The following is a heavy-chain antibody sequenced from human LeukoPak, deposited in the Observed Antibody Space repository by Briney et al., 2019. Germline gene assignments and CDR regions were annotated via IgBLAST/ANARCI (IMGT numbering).Heavy chain of an antibody. CDR1: GFTFSSYG. V-gene: IGHV3-30*02. CDR2: IRYDGSNK. Sequence: GGSLRLSRAASGFTFSSYGMHWVRQAPGKGLEWVAFIRYDGSNKYYADSVKGRFTISRDNSKNTLYLQMNSPRAEDTAVYYCAKTYYDFWSGYSWGQGTLVTVSS. CDR3: AKTYYDFWSGYS. D-gene: IGHD3-3*01. J-gene: IGHJ5*02.